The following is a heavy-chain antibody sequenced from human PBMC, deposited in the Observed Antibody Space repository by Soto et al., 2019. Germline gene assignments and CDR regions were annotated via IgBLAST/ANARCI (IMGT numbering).Heavy chain of an antibody. Sequence: GGSLRLSCAASGFTFSSYSMHWVRQAPGKGLEWVSYISSSSSTIYYADSVKGRFTISRDNAKNSLYLQMNSLRAEDTAVYYCARDGVIAPYYFDYWGQGTLVTVSS. CDR1: GFTFSSYS. V-gene: IGHV3-48*01. CDR2: ISSSSSTI. D-gene: IGHD3-16*02. CDR3: ARDGVIAPYYFDY. J-gene: IGHJ4*02.